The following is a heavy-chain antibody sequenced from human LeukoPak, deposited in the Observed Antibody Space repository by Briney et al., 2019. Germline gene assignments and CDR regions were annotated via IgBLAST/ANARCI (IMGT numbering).Heavy chain of an antibody. V-gene: IGHV4-34*01. CDR1: GGSFSGYY. CDR3: ARVGALGGHDF. Sequence: SETLSLTCAVYGGSFSGYYWSWIRQPPGKGLEWIGEINHSGSTNYNPSLKSRVTISVDTSKNQFSLKLSSVTAADTAVYYCARVGALGGHDFWGQGSLVTVSS. CDR2: INHSGST. D-gene: IGHD1-26*01. J-gene: IGHJ4*02.